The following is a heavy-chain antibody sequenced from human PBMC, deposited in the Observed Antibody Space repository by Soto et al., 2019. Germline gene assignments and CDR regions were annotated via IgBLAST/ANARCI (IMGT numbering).Heavy chain of an antibody. CDR3: ARDTGATNTPHSNDY. CDR2: ISAYNGDT. Sequence: ASVKVSCKTSGYLFTSYGINWVRRAPGQGLEWLGWISAYNGDTNYAQKFQGRVTMTTDTSTSTAYMDLRSLRSDDTAVYYCARDTGATNTPHSNDYWGQGTLVTVSS. V-gene: IGHV1-18*01. CDR1: GYLFTSYG. J-gene: IGHJ4*02. D-gene: IGHD7-27*01.